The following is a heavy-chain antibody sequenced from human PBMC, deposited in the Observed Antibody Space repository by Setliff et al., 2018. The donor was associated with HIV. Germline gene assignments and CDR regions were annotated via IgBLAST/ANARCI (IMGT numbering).Heavy chain of an antibody. CDR3: ARVWGQTYFDWYPNWFDP. Sequence: PSETLSLTCTVSGGSISSSSYYWGWIRQPPGKGLEWIGSIYYSGSTYYNPSLKSRVTISVDTSKNQFSLKLSSVTAADTAVYYCARVWGQTYFDWYPNWFDPWGQGTLVTVSS. CDR1: GGSISSSSYY. D-gene: IGHD3-9*01. CDR2: IYYSGST. V-gene: IGHV4-39*01. J-gene: IGHJ5*02.